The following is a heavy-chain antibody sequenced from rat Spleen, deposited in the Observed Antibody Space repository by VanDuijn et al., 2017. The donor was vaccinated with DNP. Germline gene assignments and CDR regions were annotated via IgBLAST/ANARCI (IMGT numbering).Heavy chain of an antibody. CDR2: IGPSGGNI. J-gene: IGHJ3*01. D-gene: IGHD5-1*01. CDR1: GFTFSNYG. CDR3: ARRLAGWFAY. V-gene: IGHV5-25*01. Sequence: EVQLVESGGGLVQPGRSMKLSCAASGFTFSNYGMAWIRQGPTKGLEWVAAIGPSGGNIYYRDSVKGRFTMSSDDARSTLYLQMDSLRSEDTATYYCARRLAGWFAYWGQGTLVTVSS.